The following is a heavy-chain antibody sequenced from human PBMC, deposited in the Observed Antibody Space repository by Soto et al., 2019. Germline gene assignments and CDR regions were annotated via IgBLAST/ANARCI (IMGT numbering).Heavy chain of an antibody. J-gene: IGHJ5*02. Sequence: EVQLVESGGGLVQPGGSLRLSCVGSGFTFSSHWMHWVRQTPGKVPVWVSRIRGDGGSTANAESVRGRFAISRVNAKNPPYLLMTHLSAEDSAVYFCAREIIAVMRVIRWSDPWYLGTQATFSS. CDR3: AREIIAVMRVIRWSDP. CDR1: GFTFSSHW. CDR2: IRGDGGST. D-gene: IGHD6-19*01. V-gene: IGHV3-74*03.